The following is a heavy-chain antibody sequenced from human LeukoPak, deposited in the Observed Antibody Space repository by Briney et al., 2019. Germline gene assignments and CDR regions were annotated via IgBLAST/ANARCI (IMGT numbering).Heavy chain of an antibody. CDR2: INPNSGGT. CDR3: AREGEYGCSSTSCYGHVFDY. Sequence: ASVKVSCKASGYTFTGYYMHWVRQAPGQGLEWMGWINPNSGGTNYAQKFQGRVTMTRDTSISTAYMELSRLRSDDTAVYYCAREGEYGCSSTSCYGHVFDYWGQGTLVTASS. CDR1: GYTFTGYY. D-gene: IGHD2-2*01. V-gene: IGHV1-2*02. J-gene: IGHJ4*02.